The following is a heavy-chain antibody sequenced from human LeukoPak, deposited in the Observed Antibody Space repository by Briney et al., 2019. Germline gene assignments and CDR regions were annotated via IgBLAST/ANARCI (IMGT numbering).Heavy chain of an antibody. D-gene: IGHD3-22*01. CDR1: GFTVSSNY. CDR3: ARGYYYDSSGYLDY. CDR2: IYSGDST. Sequence: GGSLRLSCAASGFTVSSNYMSWLRQAPGKGLEWVTVIYSGDSTYYADSVKGRFTISRDNSKNTLYLQMNSLRAEDTAVYYCARGYYYDSSGYLDYWGQGTLVTASS. V-gene: IGHV3-53*01. J-gene: IGHJ4*02.